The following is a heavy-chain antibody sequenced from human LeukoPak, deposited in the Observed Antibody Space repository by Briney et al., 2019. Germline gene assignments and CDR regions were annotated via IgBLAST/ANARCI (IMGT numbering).Heavy chain of an antibody. CDR3: ARYLFVDFSNYVWFAP. J-gene: IGHJ5*02. CDR2: INHSGNT. CDR1: GGSFSGYN. V-gene: IGHV4-34*01. D-gene: IGHD4-11*01. Sequence: SETLSLTCAVYGGSFSGYNWSWIRQPPGKGLEWIGEINHSGNTNYNPSLKSRVTISLDTSKNQFSLKVTYVTAADTAVYYCARYLFVDFSNYVWFAPWGQGTLVTVSS.